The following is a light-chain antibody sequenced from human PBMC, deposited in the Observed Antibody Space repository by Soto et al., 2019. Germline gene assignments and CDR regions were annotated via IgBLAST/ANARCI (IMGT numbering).Light chain of an antibody. CDR1: QSVSSN. CDR3: QQYHNWPIT. V-gene: IGKV3-15*01. J-gene: IGKJ5*01. CDR2: DAY. Sequence: EIVMRHSPATLSLSPGETATLSCRASQSVSSNLAWQQQKPGKAPRILMYDAYTRETGISARFSGSGSGTEFTLTISSLQSEDFAVYYCQQYHNWPITVGQGTRLDIK.